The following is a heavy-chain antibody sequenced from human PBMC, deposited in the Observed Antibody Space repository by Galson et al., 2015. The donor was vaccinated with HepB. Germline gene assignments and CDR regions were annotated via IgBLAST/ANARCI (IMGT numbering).Heavy chain of an antibody. CDR1: GFTFNGYA. J-gene: IGHJ4*02. CDR3: VKDIKADCTSTLCSGKYDS. V-gene: IGHV3-64D*06. CDR2: TSRDGGST. D-gene: IGHD2-2*01. Sequence: SLRLSCAASGFTFNGYALHWVRQAPGKGLEAVSITSRDGGSTDYADSGKGRFTVSRDISSNTLYLQMSGLRAEDTAVYYCVKDIKADCTSTLCSGKYDSWGQGTLVTVSS.